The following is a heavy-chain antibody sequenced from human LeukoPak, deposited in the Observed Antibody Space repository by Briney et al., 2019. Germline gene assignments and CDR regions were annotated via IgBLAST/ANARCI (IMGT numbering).Heavy chain of an antibody. CDR1: GFSFSTYS. D-gene: IGHD6-19*01. Sequence: GGSLRLSCAASGFSFSTYSMIWVRQAPGKGLEWVSSVSGMSEYIYYADSVRGRFTISRDNAKNTVYLQMNSLRAEDTAVYYCARWYSSGWYSDYWGQGTLVTVSS. J-gene: IGHJ4*02. CDR2: VSGMSEYI. V-gene: IGHV3-21*06. CDR3: ARWYSSGWYSDY.